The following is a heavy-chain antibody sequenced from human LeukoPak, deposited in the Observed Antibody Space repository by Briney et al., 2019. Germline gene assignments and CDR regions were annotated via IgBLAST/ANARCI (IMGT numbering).Heavy chain of an antibody. D-gene: IGHD5-12*01. V-gene: IGHV4-38-2*02. CDR3: ARPGGYSGYDPTADDAFDI. CDR1: GYSISSGYY. CDR2: IYHSGST. Sequence: TSETLSLTCTVSGYSISSGYYWGWIRQPPGKGLEWIGSIYHSGSTYYNPSLKSRVTISVDTSKNQFSLKLSSVTAADTAVYYCARPGGYSGYDPTADDAFDIWGQGTMVTVSS. J-gene: IGHJ3*02.